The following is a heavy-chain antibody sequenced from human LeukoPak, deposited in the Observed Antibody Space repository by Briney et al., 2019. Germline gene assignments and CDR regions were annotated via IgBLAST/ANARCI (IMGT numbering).Heavy chain of an antibody. D-gene: IGHD3-10*01. J-gene: IGHJ4*02. V-gene: IGHV3-30*04. CDR3: ARGQSWDYSSGSNFDY. Sequence: GGSLRLSCAASGFTFSNYAMHWVRQAPGKGLEWVGVISYDGSNTYYPDSVKGRLTISRDNSKNMLYLQMNSLRTEDTAVYSCARGQSWDYSSGSNFDYWGQGTLVTVSS. CDR1: GFTFSNYA. CDR2: ISYDGSNT.